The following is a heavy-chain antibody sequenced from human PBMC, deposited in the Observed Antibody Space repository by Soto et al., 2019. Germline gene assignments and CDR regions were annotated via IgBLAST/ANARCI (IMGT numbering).Heavy chain of an antibody. CDR2: ISSSSSYI. D-gene: IGHD2-2*01. CDR3: ARDQSSTSPLYYFDY. V-gene: IGHV3-21*01. J-gene: IGHJ4*02. CDR1: GFTFSSYS. Sequence: PGGSLRLSCAASGFTFSSYSMNWVRQAPWKGLEWVSSISSSSSYIYYADSVKGRFTISRDNAKNSLYLQMNSLRAEDTAVYYCARDQSSTSPLYYFDYWGQGTLVTVSS.